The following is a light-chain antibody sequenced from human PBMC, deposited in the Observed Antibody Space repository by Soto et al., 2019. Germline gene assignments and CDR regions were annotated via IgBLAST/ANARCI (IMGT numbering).Light chain of an antibody. V-gene: IGKV1-5*01. J-gene: IGKJ1*01. CDR2: DAS. CDR3: HQEDLYWT. Sequence: DRQGTQLPSALSASGGDRVTITCRASQSVSTWLSWYQQKRVKAPKLLIYDASILESVFPSRFSGSGSGTEITLTIQSLGPGKFATYSWHQEDLYWTLGYGTKVDIK. CDR1: QSVSTW.